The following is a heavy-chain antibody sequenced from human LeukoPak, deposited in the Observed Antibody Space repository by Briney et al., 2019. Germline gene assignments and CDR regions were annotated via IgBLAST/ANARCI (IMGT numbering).Heavy chain of an antibody. CDR2: IWYDGSKN. V-gene: IGHV3-33*08. CDR1: GFNFSSYA. Sequence: GGSLRLSCAASGFNFSSYAISWVRQAPGKGLEWVAIIWYDGSKNYYADSVKGRFTISRDNFNNTLYLQMNSLRAEDTALYYCARAPYTTGRSFYFDSWGQGTLVTVSS. CDR3: ARAPYTTGRSFYFDS. J-gene: IGHJ4*02. D-gene: IGHD2-2*02.